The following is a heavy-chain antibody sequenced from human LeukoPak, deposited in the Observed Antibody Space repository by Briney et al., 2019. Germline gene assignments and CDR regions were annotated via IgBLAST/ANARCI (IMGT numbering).Heavy chain of an antibody. CDR1: GGSISNYY. V-gene: IGHV4-59*01. CDR3: ARDSGYSYGYPWFDP. CDR2: IYNSGSP. Sequence: KASETLSLTCTVTGGSISNYYWSWIRQPPGKRLEWIGYIYNSGSPYYNPSLKSRVTISVDTSKNQFSLNLRSVTAADTAVYYCARDSGYSYGYPWFDPWGQGTLVTVSS. D-gene: IGHD5-18*01. J-gene: IGHJ5*02.